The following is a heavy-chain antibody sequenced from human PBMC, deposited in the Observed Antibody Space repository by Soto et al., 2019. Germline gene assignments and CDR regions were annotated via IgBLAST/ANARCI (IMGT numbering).Heavy chain of an antibody. V-gene: IGHV4-59*01. D-gene: IGHD3-10*01. J-gene: IGHJ4*02. Sequence: PSETLSLTCTVSGDSIRNYYWIWIRQPPGRGLEWIGFFYNSGTTNYNPSLKSRVTMSGDTSKNQFFLNLMSVTAADTAVYYCARDDSGRPATYWGQG. CDR1: GDSIRNYY. CDR2: FYNSGTT. CDR3: ARDDSGRPATY.